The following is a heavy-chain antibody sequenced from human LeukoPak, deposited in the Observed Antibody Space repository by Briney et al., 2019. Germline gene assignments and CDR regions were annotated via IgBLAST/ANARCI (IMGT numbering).Heavy chain of an antibody. Sequence: PGGSLRLSCAASGFTFSSYAMSWVRQAPGKGLEWVSAISGSGGSTYYADSVKGRFTISRDNSKNTLYLQMNSLRAEDTAVYYCAKDLGIRSCIEYYFDYWGQGTLVTVSS. CDR2: ISGSGGST. J-gene: IGHJ4*02. V-gene: IGHV3-23*01. D-gene: IGHD1-26*01. CDR1: GFTFSSYA. CDR3: AKDLGIRSCIEYYFDY.